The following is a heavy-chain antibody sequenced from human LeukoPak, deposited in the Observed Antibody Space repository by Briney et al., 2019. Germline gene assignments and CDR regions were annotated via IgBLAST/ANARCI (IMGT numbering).Heavy chain of an antibody. CDR1: GFTFSSYS. V-gene: IGHV3-21*01. J-gene: IGHJ6*02. Sequence: GGSLRLSCAASGFTFSSYSMNWVRQAPGKGLEWVSSTSSSGAYIYYADSLEGRFTISRDNAKNSLYLQMNSLRAEDTAVYYCSRPISMDVWGQGTTVTVSS. CDR3: SRPISMDV. CDR2: TSSSGAYI.